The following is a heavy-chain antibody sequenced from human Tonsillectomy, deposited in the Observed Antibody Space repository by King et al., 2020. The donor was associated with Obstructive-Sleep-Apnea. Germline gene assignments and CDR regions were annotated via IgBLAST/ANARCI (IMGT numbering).Heavy chain of an antibody. Sequence: VQQVESGGGLVKPGGSLRLSCAASGFTFSSYSMNWLRQAPGKGWECGSSNSSRSSYIYYADSVKGRFTTSRDNAKNSLYLQMNSLRAEDTAVYYCARKYSGYDYWGQGTLVTVSS. CDR3: ARKYSGYDY. J-gene: IGHJ4*02. V-gene: IGHV3-21*01. CDR2: NSSRSSYI. CDR1: GFTFSSYS. D-gene: IGHD5-12*01.